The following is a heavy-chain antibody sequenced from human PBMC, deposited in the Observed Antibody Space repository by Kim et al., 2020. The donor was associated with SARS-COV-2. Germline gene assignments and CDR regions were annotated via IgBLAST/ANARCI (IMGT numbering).Heavy chain of an antibody. CDR3: ARQSPYGRGVVYYGMDV. V-gene: IGHV4-39*01. Sequence: LKSRATISGDTSKNQSSLKLSSVTAADTAVYYCARQSPYGRGVVYYGMDVWGQGTTVTVAS. J-gene: IGHJ6*02. D-gene: IGHD2-21*01.